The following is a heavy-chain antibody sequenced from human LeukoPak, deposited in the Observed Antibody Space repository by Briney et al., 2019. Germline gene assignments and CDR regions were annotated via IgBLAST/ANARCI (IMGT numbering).Heavy chain of an antibody. CDR2: VWYDGTKK. Sequence: PGGSLRLSCAASGFTFSNFAMHWVRQAPGKGLEWVAIVWYDGTKKYYVDSVDGRFTISRDNSKNTLYLQMNSLRAEDTAVYYCAKEPQPWLGAFDIRGQGTMVTVSS. D-gene: IGHD5-18*01. J-gene: IGHJ3*02. CDR3: AKEPQPWLGAFDI. CDR1: GFTFSNFA. V-gene: IGHV3-33*06.